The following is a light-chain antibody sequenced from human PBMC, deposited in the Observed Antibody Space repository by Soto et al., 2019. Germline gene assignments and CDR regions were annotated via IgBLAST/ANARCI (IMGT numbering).Light chain of an antibody. CDR2: GNS. J-gene: IGLJ3*02. CDR1: SSNIGAGYD. V-gene: IGLV1-40*01. Sequence: QSVLTQPPSVSGAPGQRVTISCTGSSSNIGAGYDVHWYQQLPGTAPKLLIYGNSNRPSGVPDRFSGSKSGTSASLAITGLQAEDEAYHYCHCYDSSLSAWVFGGGTKLTVL. CDR3: HCYDSSLSAWV.